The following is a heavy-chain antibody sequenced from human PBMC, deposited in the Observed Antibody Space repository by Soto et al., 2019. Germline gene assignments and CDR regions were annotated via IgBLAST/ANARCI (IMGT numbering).Heavy chain of an antibody. V-gene: IGHV1-18*01. CDR2: ISAYNGNT. J-gene: IGHJ3*02. D-gene: IGHD3-22*01. Sequence: VASVKVSCKASGYTFTSYGISWVRQAPGQGLEWMGWISAYNGNTNYAQKLQGRVTMTTDTSTSTAYMELRSLRSDDTAVYYCARDSPSSGYNDAFDIWGQGTMVTVSS. CDR1: GYTFTSYG. CDR3: ARDSPSSGYNDAFDI.